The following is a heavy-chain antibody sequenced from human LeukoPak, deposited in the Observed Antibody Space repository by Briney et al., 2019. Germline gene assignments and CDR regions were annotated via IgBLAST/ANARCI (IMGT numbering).Heavy chain of an antibody. Sequence: ASVKVSCKSSGYTFTDYFLHWVRQATGQGLEWMGWINPKSGGTNYAQNFQGRVTMTRDTSISTVYMEVNSLTSDDTAVYYCARGYEYGWFDPWGQGSLVTVSS. CDR3: ARGYEYGWFDP. V-gene: IGHV1-2*02. J-gene: IGHJ5*02. CDR2: INPKSGGT. CDR1: GYTFTDYF. D-gene: IGHD3-16*01.